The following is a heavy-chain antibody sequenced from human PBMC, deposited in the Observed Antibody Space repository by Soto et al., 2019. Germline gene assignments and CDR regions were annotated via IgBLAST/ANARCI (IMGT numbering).Heavy chain of an antibody. CDR3: AKGTIFGVVIMPPYYYGMDV. D-gene: IGHD3-3*01. V-gene: IGHV3-23*01. CDR1: GFTFSSYA. J-gene: IGHJ6*04. CDR2: ISGSGGST. Sequence: GGSLRLSCAASGFTFSSYAMSWVRQAPGKGLEWVSAISGSGGSTYYADSVKGRFTISRDNSKNTLYLQMKSLRAEDTAVYYCAKGTIFGVVIMPPYYYGMDVWGKGTMVTVSS.